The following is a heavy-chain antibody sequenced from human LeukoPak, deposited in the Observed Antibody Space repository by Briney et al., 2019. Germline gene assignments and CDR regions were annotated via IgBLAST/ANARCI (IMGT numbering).Heavy chain of an antibody. CDR3: ARTREDFWSGYPHYYYYMDV. CDR1: GGSFSGYY. J-gene: IGHJ6*03. Sequence: SETLSLTCAVYGGSFSGYYWSWIRQPPGKGLEGIGEINHSGSTNYNPSLKSRVTISVDTSKNQFSLKLSSVTAADTAVYYCARTREDFWSGYPHYYYYMDVWGKGTTVTVSS. V-gene: IGHV4-34*01. CDR2: INHSGST. D-gene: IGHD3-3*01.